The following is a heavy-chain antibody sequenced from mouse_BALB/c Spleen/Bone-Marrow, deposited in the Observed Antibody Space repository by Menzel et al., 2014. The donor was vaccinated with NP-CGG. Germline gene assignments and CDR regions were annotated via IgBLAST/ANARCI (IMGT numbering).Heavy chain of an antibody. CDR3: ARGAYGNYFAWFAY. D-gene: IGHD2-1*01. CDR1: GFTFTDYY. V-gene: IGHV7-3*02. J-gene: IGHJ3*01. Sequence: EVKLMESGGGLVQPGGSLRLSRATSGFTFTDYYMSWVRQPPGKALEWLGFIRNKANGYTTEYSASVKGRFTISRDNSQSILYLQMNTLRAEDSATYYCARGAYGNYFAWFAYWGQGTLVTVSA. CDR2: IRNKANGYTT.